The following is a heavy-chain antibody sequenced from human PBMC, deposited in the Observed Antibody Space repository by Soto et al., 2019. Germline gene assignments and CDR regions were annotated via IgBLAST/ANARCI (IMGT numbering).Heavy chain of an antibody. Sequence: GASVKVSCKASGGTFSSYAISWVRQAPGQGLEWMGGIIPIFGTANYAQKFQGRVTITADESTSTAYMELSSLRSEDTAVYYCARGPYYDSSGYIQEGVYYFDYWGQVTLVTVSS. CDR3: ARGPYYDSSGYIQEGVYYFDY. D-gene: IGHD3-22*01. CDR1: GGTFSSYA. V-gene: IGHV1-69*13. CDR2: IIPIFGTA. J-gene: IGHJ4*02.